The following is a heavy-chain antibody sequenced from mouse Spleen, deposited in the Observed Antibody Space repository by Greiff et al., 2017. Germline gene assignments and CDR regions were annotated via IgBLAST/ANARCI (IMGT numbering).Heavy chain of an antibody. CDR2: ISTYYGDA. CDR1: GYTFTDYA. Sequence: LVESGAELVRPGVSVKISCKGSGYTFTDYAMHWVKQSHAKSLEWIGVISTYYGDASYNQKFKGKATMTVDKSSSTAYMELARLTSEDSAIYYCARDYGSSSSWFAYWGQGTLVTVSA. CDR3: ARDYGSSSSWFAY. V-gene: IGHV1S137*01. D-gene: IGHD1-1*01. J-gene: IGHJ3*01.